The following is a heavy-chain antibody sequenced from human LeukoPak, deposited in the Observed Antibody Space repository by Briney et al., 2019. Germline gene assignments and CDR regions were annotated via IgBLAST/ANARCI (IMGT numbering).Heavy chain of an antibody. D-gene: IGHD3-22*01. V-gene: IGHV1-69*05. CDR2: IIPIFGTA. J-gene: IGHJ4*02. CDR1: GGTFSSYV. CDR3: ARDDSSGYLADY. Sequence: GASVKVSCKASGGTFSSYVISWVRQAPGQGLEWMGRIIPIFGTANYAQKFQGRVTITTDESTSTAYMELSSLRSEDTAVYYCARDDSSGYLADYWGQGTLVTVSS.